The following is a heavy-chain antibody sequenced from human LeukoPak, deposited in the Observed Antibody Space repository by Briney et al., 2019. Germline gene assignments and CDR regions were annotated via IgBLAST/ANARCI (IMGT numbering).Heavy chain of an antibody. V-gene: IGHV3-23*01. Sequence: GGSLRLSCAASGSIFTNHAMNWVRQAPGKGMEWDSGISGSGGSTYYAGSVTGRFTISRDNSKNTLYMQMNSLRAEETAVYDCEKGFRSGTYPLDYWGQGTLVTVSS. CDR1: GSIFTNHA. CDR3: EKGFRSGTYPLDY. J-gene: IGHJ4*02. CDR2: ISGSGGST. D-gene: IGHD3-10*01.